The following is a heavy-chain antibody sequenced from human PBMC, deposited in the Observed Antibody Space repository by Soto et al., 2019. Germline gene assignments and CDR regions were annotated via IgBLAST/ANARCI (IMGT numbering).Heavy chain of an antibody. D-gene: IGHD3-10*01. CDR2: ISYDGSNK. J-gene: IGHJ6*02. CDR3: ARVKRGVDYYYYGMDV. CDR1: GFTFSSYA. Sequence: QVQLVESGGGVVQPGRSLRLSCAASGFTFSSYAMHWVRQAPGKGLEWVAVISYDGSNKYYADSVKGRFTISRDNSKNTLYLQMNSLRAEDTAVYYCARVKRGVDYYYYGMDVWGQGTTVTVSS. V-gene: IGHV3-30-3*01.